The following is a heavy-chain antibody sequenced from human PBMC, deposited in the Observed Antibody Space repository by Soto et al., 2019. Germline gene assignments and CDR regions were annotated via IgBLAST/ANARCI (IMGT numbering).Heavy chain of an antibody. J-gene: IGHJ6*02. CDR2: MNAKSGDT. D-gene: IGHD3-16*01. V-gene: IGHV1-8*01. Sequence: GASVKVSCKASGYTFSDFDINWLRQAAGQGPEWMGWMNAKSGDTFSAQRLQGKFNMTWDTSLSTAYMEVGSLTSGDAAIYYCARGNPFNYAGFDVWGQGPTFTVSS. CDR3: ARGNPFNYAGFDV. CDR1: GYTFSDFD.